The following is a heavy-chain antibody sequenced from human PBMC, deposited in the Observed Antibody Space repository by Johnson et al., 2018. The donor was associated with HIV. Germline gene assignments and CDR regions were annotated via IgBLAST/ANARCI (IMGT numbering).Heavy chain of an antibody. Sequence: VQLVESGGGVVQPGRSLRLSCAASGFTFSSYWMNWVRQAPGKGLEWVANIKQAGRETYVVDSVKGRLTISRDNAKNSLYLQMNSRRAEDTAVYDCARAPRWFNVFDIWGQGTMVTVSS. CDR2: IKQAGRET. CDR3: ARAPRWFNVFDI. V-gene: IGHV3-7*05. CDR1: GFTFSSYW. D-gene: IGHD4-23*01. J-gene: IGHJ3*02.